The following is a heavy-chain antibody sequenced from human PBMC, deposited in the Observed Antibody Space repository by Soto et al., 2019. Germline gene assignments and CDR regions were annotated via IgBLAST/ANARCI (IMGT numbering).Heavy chain of an antibody. CDR2: IYWDDDK. CDR1: GLSLSTSGEA. CDR3: AHYVSASPAGWFDP. Sequence: QITLKESGPTLVKPTQTLTLTCSFSGLSLSTSGEAVGWIRQPPGKALEWLALIYWDDDKFFNPTLKTRLTIXXXTXXNQVVLTLTNVDPVDTATYSCAHYVSASPAGWFDPWGQGVLVTVSS. J-gene: IGHJ5*02. V-gene: IGHV2-5*02. D-gene: IGHD3-10*01.